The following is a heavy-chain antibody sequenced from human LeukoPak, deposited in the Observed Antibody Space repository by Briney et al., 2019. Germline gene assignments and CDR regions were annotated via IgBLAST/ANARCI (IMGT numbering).Heavy chain of an antibody. Sequence: ASVKVSCKASGGTFSSYAISWVRQAPGQGLEWMGGIIPIFGTANYAQKFQGRVTITTDESTSTACMELSSLRSEDTAVYYCAISSSWYVTPDYWGQGTLVTVSS. D-gene: IGHD6-13*01. CDR2: IIPIFGTA. J-gene: IGHJ4*02. CDR1: GGTFSSYA. CDR3: AISSSWYVTPDY. V-gene: IGHV1-69*05.